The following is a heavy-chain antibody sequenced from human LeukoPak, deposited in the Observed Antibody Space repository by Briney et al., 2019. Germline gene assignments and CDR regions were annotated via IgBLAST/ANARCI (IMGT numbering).Heavy chain of an antibody. CDR1: GFTFSSYS. V-gene: IGHV3-21*04. J-gene: IGHJ4*02. CDR2: ISSSGSSI. Sequence: GGSLRLSCAASGFTFSSYSMNWVRQAPGKGLEWVSSISSSGSSIYHADSVKGRFTISRDNAKNSLSLQMNSLRAEDTAVYFCARDPRIDYWGQGTLVTVSS. CDR3: ARDPRIDY.